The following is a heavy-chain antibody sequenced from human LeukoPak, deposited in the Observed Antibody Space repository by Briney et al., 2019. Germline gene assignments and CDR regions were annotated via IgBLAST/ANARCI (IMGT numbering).Heavy chain of an antibody. CDR3: ARDQVAAAGIDY. Sequence: ASVKVSCKASGYTFTSYYMHWVRQAPGQGLEWMGIINPSGGSTSYAQKFQGRVTMTRDTSTSTVYMELSNLRSEDTAVYYCARDQVAAAGIDYWGQGTLVTVSS. V-gene: IGHV1-46*01. D-gene: IGHD6-13*01. CDR1: GYTFTSYY. J-gene: IGHJ4*02. CDR2: INPSGGST.